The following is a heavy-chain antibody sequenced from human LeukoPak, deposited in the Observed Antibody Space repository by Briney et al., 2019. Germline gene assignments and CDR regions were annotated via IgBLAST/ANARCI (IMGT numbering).Heavy chain of an antibody. CDR3: ARLAPYYGTGII. D-gene: IGHD3-10*01. Sequence: PGGSLRLSCADSGFTFSPYWMSWVRQAPGKGLEWVATIKEDGSEEYYVDSVKGRFTISRDNAKNSLYLQMSSLRAEDTAVYYCARLAPYYGTGIIWGQGTVVTVSS. CDR1: GFTFSPYW. CDR2: IKEDGSEE. J-gene: IGHJ3*02. V-gene: IGHV3-7*01.